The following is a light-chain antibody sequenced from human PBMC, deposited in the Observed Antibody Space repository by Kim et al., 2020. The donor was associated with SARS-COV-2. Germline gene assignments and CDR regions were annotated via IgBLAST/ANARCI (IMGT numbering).Light chain of an antibody. Sequence: GQSITIFCSGTSSDVGDYDFVSWYQQYSGKAPKLMIYDVSKRPSGVSNRFSGSKSGNTASLTISGLQAEDEADYYCSSYTSSNSWVFGRGTQLTVL. CDR3: SSYTSSNSWV. V-gene: IGLV2-14*04. CDR2: DVS. CDR1: SSDVGDYDF. J-gene: IGLJ3*02.